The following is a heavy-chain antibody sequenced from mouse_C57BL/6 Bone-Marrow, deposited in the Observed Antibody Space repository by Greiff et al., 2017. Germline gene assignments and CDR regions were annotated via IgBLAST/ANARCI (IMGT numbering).Heavy chain of an antibody. V-gene: IGHV14-1*01. CDR1: GFNINDYY. Sequence: EVQLQQSGAELVRPGASVTLSCTASGFNINDYYMHWVKQRPEQGLEWIGRIDPEDGDPEYAQKFKGKATMTADNSSNTAYMQLSSLTSEDSAVYYCTREGMVTTDYWGQGTTLTVSS. J-gene: IGHJ2*01. CDR3: TREGMVTTDY. CDR2: IDPEDGDP. D-gene: IGHD2-2*01.